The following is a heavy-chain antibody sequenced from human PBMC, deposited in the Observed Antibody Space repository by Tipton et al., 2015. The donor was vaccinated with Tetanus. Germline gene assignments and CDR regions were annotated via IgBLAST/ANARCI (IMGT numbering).Heavy chain of an antibody. CDR3: ARGYRITGTTIPLGYYFDY. D-gene: IGHD1-7*01. CDR2: INPNNGGT. J-gene: IGHJ4*02. CDR1: GYTFTSYY. Sequence: QLVQSGAEVKKPGASVKVSCKASGYTFTSYYMHWVRQAPGQGLEWMGWINPNNGGTTYAQKFQGRVTMTRDTSISTAYMELSRLRSADTAVYYCARGYRITGTTIPLGYYFDYWGQGTLVTVSS. V-gene: IGHV1-2*02.